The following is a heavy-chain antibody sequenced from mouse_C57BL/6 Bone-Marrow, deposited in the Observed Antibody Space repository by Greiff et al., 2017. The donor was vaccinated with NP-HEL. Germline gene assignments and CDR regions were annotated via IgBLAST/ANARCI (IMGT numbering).Heavy chain of an antibody. V-gene: IGHV1-50*01. CDR1: GYTFTSYW. Sequence: QVQLQQPGAELVKPGASVKLSCKASGYTFTSYWMPWVKQRPGQGLEWIGEIDPSDSYTNYNQKFKGKATLTVDTSSTTAYMQLSRLTSEDAAVYYYERGIAYYGSSYGYFDDWGTGTTVTVSS. CDR2: IDPSDSYT. D-gene: IGHD1-1*01. CDR3: ERGIAYYGSSYGYFDD. J-gene: IGHJ1*03.